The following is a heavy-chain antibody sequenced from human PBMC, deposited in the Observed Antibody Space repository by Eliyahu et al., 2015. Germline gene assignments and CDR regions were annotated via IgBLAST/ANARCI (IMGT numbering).Heavy chain of an antibody. CDR2: ISYSGST. J-gene: IGHJ4*02. Sequence: QVQLQESGPGLVKPSETLSLTCTXSGGSIRSYYWSWIRQPPGKGLEWXGYISYSGSTNYSPSLKSRVTISVDTSKNQFSLKLRSVTAADTAVYYCARDRVVASDDYFDYWGQGTLVTVSS. V-gene: IGHV4-59*13. CDR3: ARDRVVASDDYFDY. D-gene: IGHD3-10*01. CDR1: GGSIRSYY.